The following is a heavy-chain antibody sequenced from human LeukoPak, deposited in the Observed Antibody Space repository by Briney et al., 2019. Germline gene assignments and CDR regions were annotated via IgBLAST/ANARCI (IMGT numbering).Heavy chain of an antibody. Sequence: PGGSLRLSCAASGFTFSSYWMSWVRQAPGKGLEWVANIKQDGSEKYYVDSVKGRFTISRDNAKNSLCLQMNSLRAEDTAVYYCARAGSGWYFDHWGQGTLVTVSS. CDR2: IKQDGSEK. D-gene: IGHD6-19*01. CDR3: ARAGSGWYFDH. CDR1: GFTFSSYW. V-gene: IGHV3-7*01. J-gene: IGHJ4*02.